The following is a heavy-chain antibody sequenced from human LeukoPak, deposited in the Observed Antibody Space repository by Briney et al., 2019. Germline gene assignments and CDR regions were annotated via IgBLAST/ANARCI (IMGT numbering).Heavy chain of an antibody. CDR1: GGSISSYY. D-gene: IGHD6-19*01. V-gene: IGHV4-59*08. CDR3: ARQAIAVAALDY. Sequence: SETLSLTCTVSGGSISSYYWSWIRQPPGKGLEWIGYIYYSGSTNYNPSLKSRVTISVDTFKHQFSLKLSSVTAADTAVYYCARQAIAVAALDYWGQGTLVTVSS. J-gene: IGHJ4*02. CDR2: IYYSGST.